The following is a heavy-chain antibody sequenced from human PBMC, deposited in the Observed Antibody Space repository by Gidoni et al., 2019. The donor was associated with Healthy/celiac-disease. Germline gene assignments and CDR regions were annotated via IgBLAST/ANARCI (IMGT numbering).Heavy chain of an antibody. CDR1: GFTFSSYG. CDR3: AREYDYGDFGALYNWFDP. Sequence: EVQLVESGGGLVQPGGSLRLSCAASGFTFSSYGMNWVRQAPGKGLEWVSYISSSSSTIYYADSVKGRFTISRDNAKNSLYLQMNSLRAEDTAVYYCAREYDYGDFGALYNWFDPWGQGTLVTVSS. D-gene: IGHD4-17*01. V-gene: IGHV3-48*01. CDR2: ISSSSSTI. J-gene: IGHJ5*02.